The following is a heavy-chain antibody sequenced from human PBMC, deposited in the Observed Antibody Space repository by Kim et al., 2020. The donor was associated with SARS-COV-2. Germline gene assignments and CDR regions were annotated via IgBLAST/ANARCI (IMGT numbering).Heavy chain of an antibody. J-gene: IGHJ3*02. D-gene: IGHD7-27*01. Sequence: ASVKVSCKASGYTFTSHFMQWVRQAPGQGLEWMGIINPSGGSTTYAQKFQGRVSMTRDTSTSTVYMELSSLRAEDTAVYYCVRDSPLGIWGQGTMVTVSS. CDR2: INPSGGST. CDR1: GYTFTSHF. V-gene: IGHV1-46*01. CDR3: VRDSPLGI.